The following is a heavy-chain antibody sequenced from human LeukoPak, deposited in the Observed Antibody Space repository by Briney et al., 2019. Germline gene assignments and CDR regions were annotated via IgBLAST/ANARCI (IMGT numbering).Heavy chain of an antibody. CDR1: GFTFTDAW. V-gene: IGHV3-15*01. CDR2: IKSKTDGGTT. CDR3: TTPNGSPRRDAFDI. J-gene: IGHJ3*02. D-gene: IGHD1-26*01. Sequence: GRYLRLSCAASGFTFTDAWMTWVRQVPGKGLEWVGRIKSKTDGGTTDYAAPVKGRFTISRDDSKNTLFLQMNSLKTEDTAMYYCTTPNGSPRRDAFDIWGQGTLVTVS.